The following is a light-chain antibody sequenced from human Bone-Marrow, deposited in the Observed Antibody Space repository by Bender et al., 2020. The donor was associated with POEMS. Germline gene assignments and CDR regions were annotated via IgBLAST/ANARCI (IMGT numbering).Light chain of an antibody. V-gene: IGLV2-14*03. CDR2: DVT. J-gene: IGLJ1*01. Sequence: QSALTQPASVSGSHGQSITISCTGTSSDVGDYNSVSWYQQHPGKAPILIIYDVTYRPSRVSSRFSGSKSANTASLTISGLQPEDEADYYCSSYSASNTYVFGTGTQVTVL. CDR3: SSYSASNTYV. CDR1: SSDVGDYNS.